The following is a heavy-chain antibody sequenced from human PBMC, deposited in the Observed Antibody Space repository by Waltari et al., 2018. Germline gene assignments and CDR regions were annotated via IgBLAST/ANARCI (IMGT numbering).Heavy chain of an antibody. Sequence: QAQLVESGGGVVQPGRSLRLSCAASGFPFSSTGLEWVRQAPGKGEEGVAIISYDGSNKYDADAVKGRFTISRDNSKNTLYLEMNSLRAEDTAVYYCAKEVYYGLDVWGRGTTVTVSS. CDR1: GFPFSSTG. CDR2: ISYDGSNK. J-gene: IGHJ6*02. V-gene: IGHV3-30*18. CDR3: AKEVYYGLDV.